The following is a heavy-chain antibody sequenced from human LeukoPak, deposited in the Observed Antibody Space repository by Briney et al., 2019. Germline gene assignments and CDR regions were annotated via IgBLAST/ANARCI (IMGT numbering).Heavy chain of an antibody. CDR2: IYYSGST. CDR1: GGSISSYY. J-gene: IGHJ4*02. V-gene: IGHV4-59*12. CDR3: ARDFPPRAQHDDTARVDY. Sequence: PSETLSLTCTVSGGSISSYYWSWIRQPPGKGLEWIGYIYYSGSTNYNPSLKSRVTISVDTSKNQFSLKLSSVTAADTAVYYCARDFPPRAQHDDTARVDYWGQGTLVTVSS. D-gene: IGHD5-18*01.